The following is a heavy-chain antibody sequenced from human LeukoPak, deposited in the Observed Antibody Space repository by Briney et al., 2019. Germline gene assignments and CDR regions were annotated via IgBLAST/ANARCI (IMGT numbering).Heavy chain of an antibody. CDR3: AREHLGALDAFDI. D-gene: IGHD1-26*01. J-gene: IGHJ3*02. CDR2: IYTSGST. CDR1: GGSISSYY. Sequence: SETLSLTCTVAGGSISSYYWSWIRQPAGKGLEWIGRIYTSGSTNYNPSLKSRVTMSVDTTKNQFSLKQSSVTAADTAVYYCAREHLGALDAFDIWGQGRMVTVSS. V-gene: IGHV4-4*07.